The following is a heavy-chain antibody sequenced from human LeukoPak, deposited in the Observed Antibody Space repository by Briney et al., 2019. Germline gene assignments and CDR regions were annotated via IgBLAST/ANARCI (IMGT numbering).Heavy chain of an antibody. CDR2: IIRSGGST. CDR1: GLIFSSYW. CDR3: AKDLTLYGDFPYFDY. D-gene: IGHD2-21*01. V-gene: IGHV3-23*01. J-gene: IGHJ4*02. Sequence: GGSLRLSCEASGLIFSSYWMSWVRQAPGKGLEWVSAIIRSGGSTYYADSVKGRFTISRDNSKNTLYLQMNSLRAEDTAVYYCAKDLTLYGDFPYFDYWGQGTLVTVSS.